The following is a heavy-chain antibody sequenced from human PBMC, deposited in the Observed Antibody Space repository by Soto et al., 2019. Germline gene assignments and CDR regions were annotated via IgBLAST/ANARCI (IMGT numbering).Heavy chain of an antibody. V-gene: IGHV3-23*01. CDR1: GFTFSSYA. CDR2: ISGSGGST. Sequence: EVQLLESGGGLVQPGGSLRLSCAASGFTFSSYAMSWVRQAPGKGLEWVSAISGSGGSTYYADSVKGRFTISRDNSNNTQDLEMDRLRAEDTAGYYCAKVSVAAAGFLFGYWGQGTPVTV. D-gene: IGHD6-13*01. CDR3: AKVSVAAAGFLFGY. J-gene: IGHJ4*02.